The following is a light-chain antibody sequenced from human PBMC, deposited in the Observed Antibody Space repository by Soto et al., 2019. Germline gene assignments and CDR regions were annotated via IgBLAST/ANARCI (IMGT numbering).Light chain of an antibody. CDR3: ASWNDSLSVWV. CDR1: TPNIGSNV. J-gene: IGLJ3*02. Sequence: QSVLTQSPSASGTPGQRVTISCSGSTPNIGSNVVDWFQQFPGTAPKLLIYSDNQRPSGVPDRFSGSRSGTSASLAISGLQSEDEADYYCASWNDSLSVWVFGGGTKLTV. CDR2: SDN. V-gene: IGLV1-44*01.